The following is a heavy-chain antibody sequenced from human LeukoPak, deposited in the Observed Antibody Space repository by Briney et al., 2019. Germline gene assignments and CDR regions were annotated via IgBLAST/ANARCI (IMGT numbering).Heavy chain of an antibody. CDR1: GFTFSSYA. Sequence: GGSLRLSCAASGFTFSSYAMHWVRQAPGKGLEWVAVISYDGSNKYYADSVKGRFTISRDNSKNTLYLQMNSLRAEDTAVYYCASPPGARPYNSAGGGYVYWGQGTLVTVSS. V-gene: IGHV3-30-3*01. J-gene: IGHJ4*02. D-gene: IGHD3-16*01. CDR3: ASPPGARPYNSAGGGYVY. CDR2: ISYDGSNK.